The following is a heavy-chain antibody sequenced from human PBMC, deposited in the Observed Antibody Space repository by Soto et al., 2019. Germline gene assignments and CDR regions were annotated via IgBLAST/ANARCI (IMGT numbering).Heavy chain of an antibody. V-gene: IGHV1-69*01. Sequence: QVQLVQSGAEVKKPGSSVKVSCKASGGTFNIYNINWVRQAPGQGLEWMGGILPIFGTTNYARRFQGRLTIIADDSTSTAYMELSSLRSEDTAVYYCARDETGDSYYYYYGMDVWGQGTTVTVTS. D-gene: IGHD7-27*01. J-gene: IGHJ6*02. CDR1: GGTFNIYN. CDR2: ILPIFGTT. CDR3: ARDETGDSYYYYYGMDV.